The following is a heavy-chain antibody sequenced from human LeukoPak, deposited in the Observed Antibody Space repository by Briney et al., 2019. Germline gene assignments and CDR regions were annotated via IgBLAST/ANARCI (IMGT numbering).Heavy chain of an antibody. CDR2: IGAYNGNT. J-gene: IGHJ4*03. CDR3: ARDCSSTSCYLHY. CDR1: GYTFTSYG. V-gene: IGHV1-18*01. Sequence: ASVKVSCKASGYTFTSYGISWVRQAPGQGLEWMGWIGAYNGNTNYAQKLQDRVTMTTGTSTSTAYMELRSLRSDDTAVYYCARDCSSTSCYLHYWGQGTLVTVSS. D-gene: IGHD2-2*01.